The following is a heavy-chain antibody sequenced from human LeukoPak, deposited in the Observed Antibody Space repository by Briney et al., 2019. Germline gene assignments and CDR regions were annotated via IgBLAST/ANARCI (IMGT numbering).Heavy chain of an antibody. CDR1: GFLLTDYG. CDR3: AKDRSNTWSFDS. J-gene: IGHJ4*02. Sequence: GGSLRLSCAASGFLLTDYGMHWVRQAPGKGLEWLSMISYDESDKFCADSVRGRFTISRDTSRNTLYLQMYSLRVEDTAVYFCAKDRSNTWSFDSWGQGTLVTVSS. CDR2: ISYDESDK. V-gene: IGHV3-30*18. D-gene: IGHD6-13*01.